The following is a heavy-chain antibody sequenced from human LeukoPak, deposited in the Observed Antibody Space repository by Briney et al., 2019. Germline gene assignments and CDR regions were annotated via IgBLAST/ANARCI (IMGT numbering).Heavy chain of an antibody. J-gene: IGHJ6*03. CDR3: ARDRPFDVASDDYDYCMDV. D-gene: IGHD3-16*01. CDR2: ISAYNGNT. Sequence: ASEKVSCKASGYTFTSYGISWVRHAPRQPLEWMGWISAYNGNTNYTQKLQGRLTMTTDTSTSTAYMELRSLRSDDTAVYYCARDRPFDVASDDYDYCMDVWGKGTTVTVSS. V-gene: IGHV1-18*01. CDR1: GYTFTSYG.